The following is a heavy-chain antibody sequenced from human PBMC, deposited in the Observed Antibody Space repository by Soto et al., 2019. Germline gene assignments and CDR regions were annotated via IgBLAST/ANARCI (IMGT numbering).Heavy chain of an antibody. V-gene: IGHV3-74*01. J-gene: IGHJ6*02. CDR3: ARDRVEDIVVVVVPGSYYGMDV. D-gene: IGHD2-15*01. CDR1: GFTFSSYW. Sequence: GGSLRLSCAASGFTFSSYWMHWVRQAPGKGLVWVSRINSDGSSTSYADSVKGRFTISRDNAKNTLYLQMNSLRAEDTAVYYCARDRVEDIVVVVVPGSYYGMDVWGQGTTVTVSS. CDR2: INSDGSST.